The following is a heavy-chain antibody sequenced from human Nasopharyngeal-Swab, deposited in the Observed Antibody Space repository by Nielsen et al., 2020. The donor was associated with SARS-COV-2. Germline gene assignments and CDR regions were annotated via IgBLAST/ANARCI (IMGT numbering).Heavy chain of an antibody. V-gene: IGHV3-66*01. CDR2: IQGGSST. CDR1: GFIVSNIY. CDR3: ARGGLRGGFDI. D-gene: IGHD2-21*02. Sequence: GGSLRLSCAASGFIVSNIYMTWVRQAPGKGLKWVSYIQGGSSTDYADSVKGRITISRDNSKNTLYLQMNNLRAEDTAVYYCARGGLRGGFDIWGQGTMVIVSS. J-gene: IGHJ3*02.